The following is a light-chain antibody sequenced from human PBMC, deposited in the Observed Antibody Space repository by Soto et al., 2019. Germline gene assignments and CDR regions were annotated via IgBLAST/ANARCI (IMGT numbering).Light chain of an antibody. J-gene: IGKJ1*01. CDR2: GAS. V-gene: IGKV3-15*01. Sequence: EIVMTQSPATLSVSPGERATLSCRASQSVSSNLARYQQKPGQAPRLLIYGASTRATGIPARFSGSGSGTEFTLTISSLQSEDFAVYYCQQYNNWPPRFGQGTKVEIK. CDR1: QSVSSN. CDR3: QQYNNWPPR.